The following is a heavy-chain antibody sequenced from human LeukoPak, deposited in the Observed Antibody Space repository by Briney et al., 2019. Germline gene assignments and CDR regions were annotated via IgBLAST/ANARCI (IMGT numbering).Heavy chain of an antibody. V-gene: IGHV3-48*01. CDR2: IRSSSSTI. CDR3: ARAKRNGFDI. CDR1: GFTFSNYS. J-gene: IGHJ3*02. Sequence: GGSLRLSCEASGFTFSNYSMNWVRQAPGKGLEWVSYIRSSSSTIYYADSVKGRFTISRDNAKNSLYLQTNSLRAEDTAVYYCARAKRNGFDIWGQGTMVTVSS.